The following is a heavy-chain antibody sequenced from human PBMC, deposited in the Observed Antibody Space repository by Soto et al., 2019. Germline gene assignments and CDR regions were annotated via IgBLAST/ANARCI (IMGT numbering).Heavy chain of an antibody. V-gene: IGHV3-30-3*01. CDR1: GFTFSSYA. CDR3: ARNNWGIDY. Sequence: GGSLRLSCAASGFTFSSYAMHWVRQAPGKGLEWVAVISYDGSNKYYADSVKGRFTISRDNVKNTLYLQMNSLRAEDTAVYYCARNNWGIDYWGQGVLVTVSS. D-gene: IGHD7-27*01. CDR2: ISYDGSNK. J-gene: IGHJ4*02.